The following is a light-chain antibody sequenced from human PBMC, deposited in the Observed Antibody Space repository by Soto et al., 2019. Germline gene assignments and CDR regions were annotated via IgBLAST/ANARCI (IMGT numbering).Light chain of an antibody. V-gene: IGKV3-11*01. Sequence: EIVMTQSPATLSVSPGGRATLSCRASQSIGDTLAWYQQKPGQAPRLLIYGASSRATGIPDRFSGGGSGTDFTLTISSLEPEDFAVYYCQQRSNWPITFGQGTRLEIK. CDR3: QQRSNWPIT. CDR2: GAS. J-gene: IGKJ5*01. CDR1: QSIGDT.